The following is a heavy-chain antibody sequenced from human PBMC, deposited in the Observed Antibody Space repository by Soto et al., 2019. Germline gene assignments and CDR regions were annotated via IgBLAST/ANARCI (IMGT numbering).Heavy chain of an antibody. J-gene: IGHJ5*02. CDR3: ARGADTMGRGVMGGNNWFDP. CDR2: IYYSGST. CDR1: GGSISSGGYY. D-gene: IGHD3-10*01. Sequence: QVQLQESGPGLVKPSQTLSLTCTVSGGSISSGGYYWSWIRQHPGKGLEWIGYIYYSGSTYYNPSHKCRVTISVDASKNQFSLKLSSVTAAGTAVYDCARGADTMGRGVMGGNNWFDPWGQGTLVTVSS. V-gene: IGHV4-31*03.